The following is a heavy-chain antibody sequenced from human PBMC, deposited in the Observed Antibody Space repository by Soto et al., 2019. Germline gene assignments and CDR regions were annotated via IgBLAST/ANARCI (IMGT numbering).Heavy chain of an antibody. Sequence: QVQLVQSGAEGKKPGASVQVSCKASGYSFTTYGFSWVRQAPGQGLEWMGWISAYGTTTDYAQSRQGRVTWTTDTSTSTTYMELRSLRADDTAVYYCTRDPGIAAPGRGLGDYWGQGTLVTVSS. D-gene: IGHD6-13*01. CDR2: ISAYGTTT. CDR1: GYSFTTYG. V-gene: IGHV1-18*01. CDR3: TRDPGIAAPGRGLGDY. J-gene: IGHJ4*02.